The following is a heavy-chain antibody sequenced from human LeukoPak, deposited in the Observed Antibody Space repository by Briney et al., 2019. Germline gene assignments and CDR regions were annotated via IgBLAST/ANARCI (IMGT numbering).Heavy chain of an antibody. CDR3: AKDKEDAFDI. Sequence: GGSLRLSSAASGFPFSNHAMHWVRQAPGKGPEWVTIISFDGTITYYTDSVKGRFTITRDNSRNTLYLQMNSLRVEDTAVYYCAKDKEDAFDIWGQGTMVIVSS. V-gene: IGHV3-30*14. CDR1: GFPFSNHA. J-gene: IGHJ3*02. CDR2: ISFDGTIT.